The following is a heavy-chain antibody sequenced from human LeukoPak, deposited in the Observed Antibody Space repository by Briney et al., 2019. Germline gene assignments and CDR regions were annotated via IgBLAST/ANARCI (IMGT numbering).Heavy chain of an antibody. V-gene: IGHV3-48*01. CDR1: GFTFNSYS. D-gene: IGHD1-26*01. CDR3: AKDLGEWGLRRYNWFDP. J-gene: IGHJ5*02. Sequence: GGSLRLSCAASGFTFNSYSMNWVRQAPGKGLEWVSYISSSSSTTYYADSVKGRFTISRDNSKNTLYLQMNSLRAEDTAVYYCAKDLGEWGLRRYNWFDPWGQGTLVTVSS. CDR2: ISSSSSTT.